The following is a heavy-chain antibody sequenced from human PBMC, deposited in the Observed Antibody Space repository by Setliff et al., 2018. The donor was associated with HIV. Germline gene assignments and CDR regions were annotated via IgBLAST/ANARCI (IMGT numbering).Heavy chain of an antibody. CDR2: IDPTDSYI. D-gene: IGHD2-21*01. V-gene: IGHV5-10-1*01. J-gene: IGHJ6*02. CDR3: ARQSYYYYNMDV. CDR1: GYSFASYW. Sequence: GESLKISCQGSGYSFASYWISWVRQMPGKGLEWMGRIDPTDSYINDSPPYQGHVTISVDKPISTVYLQWSSLKASDTAIYYCARQSYYYYNMDVWGQGTTVTVSS.